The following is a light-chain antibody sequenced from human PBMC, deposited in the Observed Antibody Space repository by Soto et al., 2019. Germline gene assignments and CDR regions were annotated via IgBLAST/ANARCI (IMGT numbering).Light chain of an antibody. CDR3: QQYKSYSWT. CDR2: RAS. Sequence: DIQMTQSPSTLSASVGDRVTITCRSSQNINILLAWYQQNPGKAPKFLISRASSLESGVPSRFSGSGSGTEFTLTFNDLQPDDFATCYCQQYKSYSWTFGQGTKVEIK. CDR1: QNINIL. V-gene: IGKV1-5*03. J-gene: IGKJ1*01.